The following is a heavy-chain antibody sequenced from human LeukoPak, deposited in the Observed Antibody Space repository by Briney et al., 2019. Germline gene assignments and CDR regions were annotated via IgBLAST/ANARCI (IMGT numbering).Heavy chain of an antibody. J-gene: IGHJ3*02. CDR3: AAYDSSGLSAFDI. V-gene: IGHV4-34*01. CDR1: GGSFSGYY. Sequence: SETLSLTCAVYGGSFSGYYWSWIRQPPGKGLEWIGEINHSGSTNYNPSLKSRVTISVDTSKNQFSLKLSSVTAADTAVYYCAAYDSSGLSAFDIWGQGTMVTVSS. CDR2: INHSGST. D-gene: IGHD3-22*01.